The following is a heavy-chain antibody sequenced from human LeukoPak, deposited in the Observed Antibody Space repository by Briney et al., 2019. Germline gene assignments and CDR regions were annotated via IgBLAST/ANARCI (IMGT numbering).Heavy chain of an antibody. Sequence: GGSLRLSCAASGFTFSSYAMSWVRQAPGKGLEWVSAISGSGGSTYYADSVKGRFTISRDNSKNTLYLQMNSLRAEDTAVYYCAKGTDYYYYYYMDVWGKGTTVTVSS. V-gene: IGHV3-23*01. CDR1: GFTFSSYA. CDR3: AKGTDYYYYYYMDV. CDR2: ISGSGGST. J-gene: IGHJ6*03.